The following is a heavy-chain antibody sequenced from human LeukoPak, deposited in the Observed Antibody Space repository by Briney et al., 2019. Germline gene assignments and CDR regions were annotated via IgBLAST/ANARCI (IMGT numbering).Heavy chain of an antibody. J-gene: IGHJ5*02. CDR2: INPNSGGT. Sequence: ASVKVSCKTSGCTFTDYYMHWVRQAPGQGLEWMGWINPNSGGTHYAPKFQGRVTMTRDTSIRTAYMELSRLTSDDTAVYYCARGDYGGGGNWFDPWGQGTLVTVSS. D-gene: IGHD4-17*01. V-gene: IGHV1-2*02. CDR1: GCTFTDYY. CDR3: ARGDYGGGGNWFDP.